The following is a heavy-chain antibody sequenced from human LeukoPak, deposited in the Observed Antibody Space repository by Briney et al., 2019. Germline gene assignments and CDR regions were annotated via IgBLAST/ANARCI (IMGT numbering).Heavy chain of an antibody. CDR1: GGSFSGYY. CDR3: GGVGATLAFDY. Sequence: SETLSLTCAVYGGSFSGYYWSWIRQPPGKGLEWIGSIYYSGSTYYNPSLKSRVTISVDTSKNQFSLKLSSVTAADTAVYYCGGVGATLAFDYWGQGTLVTVSS. V-gene: IGHV4-34*01. J-gene: IGHJ4*02. D-gene: IGHD1-26*01. CDR2: IYYSGST.